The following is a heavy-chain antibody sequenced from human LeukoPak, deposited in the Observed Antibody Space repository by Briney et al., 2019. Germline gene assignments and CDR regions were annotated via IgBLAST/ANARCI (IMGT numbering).Heavy chain of an antibody. CDR3: ARDWIVSGGYGGRGGWPFDY. J-gene: IGHJ4*02. CDR1: GFTVSSNY. CDR2: ISGSGGST. D-gene: IGHD5-12*01. V-gene: IGHV3-23*01. Sequence: PGGSLRLSCAVSGFTVSSNYMSWVRQPPGKGLEWVSAISGSGGSTYYADSVKGRFTISRDNSKNTLYLQMNSLRAEDTAVYYCARDWIVSGGYGGRGGWPFDYWGQGTLVTVSS.